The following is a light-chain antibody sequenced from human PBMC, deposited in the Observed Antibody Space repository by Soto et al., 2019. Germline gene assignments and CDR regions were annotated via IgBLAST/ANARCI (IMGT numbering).Light chain of an antibody. CDR1: QNINNY. J-gene: IGKJ2*01. CDR3: QQSHTTPYT. CDR2: AAS. Sequence: DIQMTQSPSSLSASEGDRVTITCRASQNINNYLNWYQHKLGQAPKLLIYAASGLHSGVPSRFIGSGSGTDFTLTITSVQGEDFASYFCQQSHTTPYTFGRGTKLEV. V-gene: IGKV1-39*01.